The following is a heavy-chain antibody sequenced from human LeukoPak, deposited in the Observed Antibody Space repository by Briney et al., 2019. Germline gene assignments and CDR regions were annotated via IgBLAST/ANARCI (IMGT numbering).Heavy chain of an antibody. J-gene: IGHJ4*02. D-gene: IGHD2-21*02. Sequence: SETLSLTCAVYGGSFSGYYWSWIRQPPGKGLEWIGEINHSGSTNYNPSLKSRVTISVDTSKNQFSLKLSSVTAADTAVYYCARLVCGGDCYSDYWGQETLVTVSS. CDR1: GGSFSGYY. CDR2: INHSGST. CDR3: ARLVCGGDCYSDY. V-gene: IGHV4-34*01.